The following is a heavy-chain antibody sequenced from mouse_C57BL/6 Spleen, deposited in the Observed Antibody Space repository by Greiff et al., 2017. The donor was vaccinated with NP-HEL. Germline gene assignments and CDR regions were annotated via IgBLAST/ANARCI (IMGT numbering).Heavy chain of an antibody. CDR3: ARSGGYYVKTWFAY. V-gene: IGHV1-26*01. CDR2: INPNNGGT. Sequence: EVQLQQSGPELVKPGASVKISCKASGYTFTDYYMNWVKQSHGKSLEWIGDINPNNGGTSYNQKFKGKATLTVDKSSSTAYMDLRSLTSEDSAVYYCARSGGYYVKTWFAYWGQGTLVTVSA. J-gene: IGHJ3*01. D-gene: IGHD2-3*01. CDR1: GYTFTDYY.